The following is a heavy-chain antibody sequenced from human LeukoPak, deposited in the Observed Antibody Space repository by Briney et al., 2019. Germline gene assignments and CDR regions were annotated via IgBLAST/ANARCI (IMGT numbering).Heavy chain of an antibody. V-gene: IGHV1-2*02. J-gene: IGHJ5*02. CDR1: GYTFTGYY. D-gene: IGHD3-22*01. CDR3: ARGQYYYDSSGSLRFDP. Sequence: ASVKVSCKASGYTFTGYYMHWVRQAPGQGLEWMGWINPNSGGTNYAQKFQGRVTMTRDTSISTAYMELSRLRSDDTAVYYCARGQYYYDSSGSLRFDPWGQGTLVTVSS. CDR2: INPNSGGT.